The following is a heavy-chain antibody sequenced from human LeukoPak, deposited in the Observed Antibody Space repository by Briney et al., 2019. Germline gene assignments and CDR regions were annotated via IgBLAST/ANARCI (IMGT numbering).Heavy chain of an antibody. J-gene: IGHJ4*02. V-gene: IGHV3-9*01. CDR1: GFTFDDYA. Sequence: AGGSLRLSCAASGFTFDDYAMHWVRQAPGKGLEWVSGISWNSGSIGYADSVKGRFTISRDNAKNSLYLQMNSLRAEDTAVYYCARDGISAAGSLGGYWGQGTLVTVSS. CDR3: ARDGISAAGSLGGY. CDR2: ISWNSGSI. D-gene: IGHD6-13*01.